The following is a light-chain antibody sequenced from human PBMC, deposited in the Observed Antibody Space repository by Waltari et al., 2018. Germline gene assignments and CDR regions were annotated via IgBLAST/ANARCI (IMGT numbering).Light chain of an antibody. CDR1: SNNVGNQG. CDR2: SNT. J-gene: IGLJ3*02. Sequence: QAGLTQPPSVSKDLRQTATLTCTGNSNNVGNQGAAWLQQHQGHPPKLLSYSNTIRPSGISERFTASRSGNTASLTITGLRPEDEADYYCSAWDSSLSARVFGGGTKLTVL. CDR3: SAWDSSLSARV. V-gene: IGLV10-54*01.